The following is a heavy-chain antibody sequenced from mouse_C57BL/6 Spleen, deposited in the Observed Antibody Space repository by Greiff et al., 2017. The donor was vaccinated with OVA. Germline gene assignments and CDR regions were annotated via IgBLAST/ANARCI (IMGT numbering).Heavy chain of an antibody. J-gene: IGHJ1*03. CDR2: IDPETGGT. CDR1: GYTFTDYE. Sequence: QVQLKQSGAELVRPGASVTLSCKASGYTFTDYEMHWVKQTPVHGLEWIGAIDPETGGTAYNQKFKGKAILTADKSSSTAYMELRSLTSEDSAVYYCTRGKLGRDWDFDVWGTGTTVTVSS. CDR3: TRGKLGRDWDFDV. D-gene: IGHD4-1*01. V-gene: IGHV1-15*01.